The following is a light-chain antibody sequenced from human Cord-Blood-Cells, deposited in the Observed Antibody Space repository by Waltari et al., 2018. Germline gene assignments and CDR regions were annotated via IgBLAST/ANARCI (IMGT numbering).Light chain of an antibody. CDR1: SSDVGGYNY. CDR3: SSYTSSSTWV. CDR2: DVS. Sequence: QSALTQPASVSGSPGQSITISCTGTSSDVGGYNYVSWYQQHPGKAPNLMIYDVSNRPSGVPNGFSGSNAANTASLTISGLQAEDEADYYCSSYTSSSTWVFGGGTKLTVL. V-gene: IGLV2-14*01. J-gene: IGLJ3*02.